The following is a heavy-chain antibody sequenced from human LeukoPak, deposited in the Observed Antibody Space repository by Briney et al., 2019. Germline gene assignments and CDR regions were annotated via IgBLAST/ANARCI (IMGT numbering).Heavy chain of an antibody. J-gene: IGHJ4*02. CDR3: ARDIYMVRGVIKNLTPFDY. CDR2: IYYSGTT. D-gene: IGHD3-10*01. V-gene: IGHV4-39*07. Sequence: PSETLSLTCSVSGGSISSGSYYWDWIRQPPGKGLEWIGTIYYSGTTYYNPTLKSRVTISVDTSKNQFSLKLSSVTAADTAVYYCARDIYMVRGVIKNLTPFDYWGQGTLVTVSS. CDR1: GGSISSGSYY.